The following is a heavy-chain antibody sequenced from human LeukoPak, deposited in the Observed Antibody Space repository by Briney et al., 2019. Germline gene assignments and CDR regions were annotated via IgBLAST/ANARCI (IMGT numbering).Heavy chain of an antibody. D-gene: IGHD3-22*01. CDR2: ISAYNGNT. V-gene: IGHV1-18*01. CDR3: AREGMTYYYDSSGYYTDY. CDR1: GYTFTSYG. J-gene: IGHJ4*02. Sequence: ASVKVSCKASGYTFTSYGISWARQAPGQGLEWMGWISAYNGNTNYAQKLQGRVTMTTDTSTSTAYMELRSLRSDDTAVYYCAREGMTYYYDSSGYYTDYWGQGTLVTVSS.